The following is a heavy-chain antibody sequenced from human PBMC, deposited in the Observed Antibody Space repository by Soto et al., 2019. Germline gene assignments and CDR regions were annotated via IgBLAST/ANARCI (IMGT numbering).Heavy chain of an antibody. CDR3: ARGTYGRFDY. D-gene: IGHD4-17*01. V-gene: IGHV1-8*02. Sequence: ASVKVSCHSSGYTFTSYAISWVRQAPGQGLEWMGWMNPNSGNTGYAQKFQGRVTMTRNTSISTAYMELSSLRSEDTAVYYCARGTYGRFDYWGQGTLVTVSS. CDR1: GYTFTSYA. J-gene: IGHJ4*02. CDR2: MNPNSGNT.